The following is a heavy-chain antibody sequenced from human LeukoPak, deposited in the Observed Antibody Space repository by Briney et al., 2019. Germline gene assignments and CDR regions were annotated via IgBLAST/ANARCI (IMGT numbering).Heavy chain of an antibody. CDR2: ISPIFGTA. Sequence: SVKVSCTASGGTFSSYAISRVRQAPGQGLEWRGGISPIFGTANYAQKFQGRVTITADESTSTAYMELSSLRSEDTAVYYCARAPGSGGYDTLYFDYWGQGTLVSVSS. V-gene: IGHV1-69*13. D-gene: IGHD5-12*01. CDR3: ARAPGSGGYDTLYFDY. CDR1: GGTFSSYA. J-gene: IGHJ4*02.